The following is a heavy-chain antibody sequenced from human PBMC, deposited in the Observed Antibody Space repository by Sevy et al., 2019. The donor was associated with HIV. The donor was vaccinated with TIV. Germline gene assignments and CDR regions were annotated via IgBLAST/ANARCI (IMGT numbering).Heavy chain of an antibody. V-gene: IGHV3-21*04. Sequence: GGSLRLSCAASGFYFRTYSMNWVGQAPGKGLEWLSSISDDSRYIYYSDSVKGRFTISRANAKNLLFLQMNNLRVEDTAIYYCARDFTIFGVVSGIDYWGQGNLVTVSS. J-gene: IGHJ4*02. CDR1: GFYFRTYS. CDR3: ARDFTIFGVVSGIDY. CDR2: ISDDSRYI. D-gene: IGHD3-3*01.